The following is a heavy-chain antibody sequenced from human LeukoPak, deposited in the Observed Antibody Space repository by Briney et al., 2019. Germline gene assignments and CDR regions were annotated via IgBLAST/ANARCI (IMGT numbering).Heavy chain of an antibody. CDR2: IYSAGST. CDR1: GFTFSSYW. Sequence: PGGSLRLSCAASGFTFSSYWMSWVRQAPGKGLEWVSVIYSAGSTYYADSVKGRFTISRDNAKNSLYLQMNSLRAEDTAVYYCAELGITMIGGVWGKGTTVTISS. CDR3: AELGITMIGGV. V-gene: IGHV3-66*01. D-gene: IGHD3-10*02. J-gene: IGHJ6*04.